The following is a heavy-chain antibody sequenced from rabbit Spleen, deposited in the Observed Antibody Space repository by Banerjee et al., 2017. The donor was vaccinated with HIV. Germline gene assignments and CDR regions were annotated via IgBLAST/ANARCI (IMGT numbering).Heavy chain of an antibody. CDR2: IYPVFGIT. V-gene: IGHV1S47*01. CDR1: GFDFSSYG. CDR3: ARNANGGWDL. Sequence: QEHLVESGGGLVQPGGSLKLSCKASGFDFSSYGVSWVRQAPGKGLEWIGDIYPVFGITNYANWVKGRFTISSDNAQNTVDLQMNSLTPADTATYFCARNANGGWDLWGQGTLVTVS. D-gene: IGHD4-1*01. J-gene: IGHJ6*01.